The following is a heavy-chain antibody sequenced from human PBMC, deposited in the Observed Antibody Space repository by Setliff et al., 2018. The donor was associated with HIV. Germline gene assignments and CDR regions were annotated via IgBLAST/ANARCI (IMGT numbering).Heavy chain of an antibody. CDR1: GYTFTKFD. V-gene: IGHV1-8*01. D-gene: IGHD2-21*02. Sequence: ASVKVSCKDSGYTFTKFDINWVRRATGQGLEWMGWMNPNSGNTGFAQKFQGRVTMTRNTSISTAYMELRSLRSEDTAVYFCARTWGAGVTVYWFEPWGQGTRVTVSS. J-gene: IGHJ5*02. CDR3: ARTWGAGVTVYWFEP. CDR2: MNPNSGNT.